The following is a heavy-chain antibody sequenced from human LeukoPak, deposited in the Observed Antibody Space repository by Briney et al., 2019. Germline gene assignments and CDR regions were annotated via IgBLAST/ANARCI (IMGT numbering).Heavy chain of an antibody. J-gene: IGHJ3*01. V-gene: IGHV4-59*08. CDR2: IHHNGAT. D-gene: IGHD6-19*01. Sequence: PSETLSLTCTVSGASLSGHFWSWIRQPPGKGLEWIGYIHHNGATNYNPSLHGRVSVSVDKSRNPFTLRLTSVTAADTATYFCARHAAGESSSGWHGNAFDLWGQGTTVTVS. CDR3: ARHAAGESSSGWHGNAFDL. CDR1: GASLSGHF.